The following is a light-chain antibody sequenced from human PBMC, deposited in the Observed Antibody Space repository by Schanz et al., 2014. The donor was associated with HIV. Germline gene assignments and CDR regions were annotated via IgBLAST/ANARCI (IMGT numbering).Light chain of an antibody. CDR1: QSVTSN. J-gene: IGKJ5*01. V-gene: IGKV3-15*01. CDR3: QQYNNWPRT. CDR2: RAS. Sequence: EIVMTQSPASLSVSLGEGATLSCRASQSVTSNLAWYQQRPGQAPRLLIYRASTRAAGIPARFSGSGSGTEFTLTISSLQSEDFAVYYCQQYNNWPRTFGQGTRLEIK.